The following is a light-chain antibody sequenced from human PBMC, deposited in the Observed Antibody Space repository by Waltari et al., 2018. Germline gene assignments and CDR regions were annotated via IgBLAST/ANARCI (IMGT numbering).Light chain of an antibody. J-gene: IGKJ1*01. CDR2: GAS. CDR3: QNHERLPAT. Sequence: EIVLTQPPGTLSLSPGERATLSCRASQSIGRYLAWYQQKPDQAPRLLIDGASSRATGIPDRFSGSASGTDFSLTISRLEPEDFAVYYCQNHERLPATFGQGTKVEIK. CDR1: QSIGRY. V-gene: IGKV3-20*01.